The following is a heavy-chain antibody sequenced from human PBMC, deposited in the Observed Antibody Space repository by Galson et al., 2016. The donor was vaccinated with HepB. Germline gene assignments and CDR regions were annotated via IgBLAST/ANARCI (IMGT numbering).Heavy chain of an antibody. V-gene: IGHV3-7*01. Sequence: SLRLSCAASGFTFGSYWMTWVRQAPGKGLEWVANIRQDGSEKCYVDSVKGRFTISRDNARNSLYLQMNSLRAEDTAVYYCARDTSYGLGTYYPTYYYYYGLDVWGKGTTVTVSS. CDR3: ARDTSYGLGTYYPTYYYYYGLDV. CDR2: IRQDGSEK. D-gene: IGHD3-10*01. CDR1: GFTFGSYW. J-gene: IGHJ6*04.